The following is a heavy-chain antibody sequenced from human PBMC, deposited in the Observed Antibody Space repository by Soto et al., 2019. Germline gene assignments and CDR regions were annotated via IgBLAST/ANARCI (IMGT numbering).Heavy chain of an antibody. CDR1: GGSISSYY. V-gene: IGHV4-59*08. Sequence: SETLSLTCTVSGGSISSYYWSWIRQPPGKGLEWIRYIYYSGSTNYNPSLKSRVTISVDTSKNQFSLKLSSVTAADTAVYYCARQAAGYSSSWYDYWGQGTLVTVSS. J-gene: IGHJ4*02. CDR2: IYYSGST. D-gene: IGHD6-13*01. CDR3: ARQAAGYSSSWYDY.